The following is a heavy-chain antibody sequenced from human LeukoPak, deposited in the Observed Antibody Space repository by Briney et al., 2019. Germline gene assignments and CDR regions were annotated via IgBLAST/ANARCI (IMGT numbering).Heavy chain of an antibody. J-gene: IGHJ1*01. CDR2: ISETSRKT. Sequence: GSLIPSCAGPGFTFNIYPLDLVRQAPGEGLGVVSAISETSRKTSYADHVKRPVPLSRDNSMNTLYLQMIDLRDEDTAVYYCVRVSRRDGYKLAPVAEHWGQGTLVTVSS. V-gene: IGHV3-23*01. CDR1: GFTFNIYP. CDR3: VRVSRRDGYKLAPVAEH. D-gene: IGHD5-24*01.